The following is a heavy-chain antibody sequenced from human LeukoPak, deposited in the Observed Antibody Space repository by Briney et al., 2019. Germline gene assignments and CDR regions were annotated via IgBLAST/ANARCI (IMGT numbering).Heavy chain of an antibody. V-gene: IGHV1-69*13. CDR2: IIPIFGTA. Sequence: SVKVSCKASGGTFSSYAISWVRQAPRQGLEWMGGIIPIFGTANYAQKFQGRVTITADESTSTAYMELSSLRSEDTVVYYCARLGMVRGVISSPNFDYWGQGTLVTVSS. J-gene: IGHJ4*02. D-gene: IGHD3-10*01. CDR1: GGTFSSYA. CDR3: ARLGMVRGVISSPNFDY.